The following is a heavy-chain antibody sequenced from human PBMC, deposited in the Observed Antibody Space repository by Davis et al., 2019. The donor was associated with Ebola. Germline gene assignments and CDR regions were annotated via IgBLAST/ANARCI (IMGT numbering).Heavy chain of an antibody. CDR2: ISYDGSKT. J-gene: IGHJ2*01. CDR3: VRYRGDVRQFWSGYRFQSDWYFDL. D-gene: IGHD3-3*01. CDR1: GFIFSSYE. Sequence: GESLKISCAASGFIFSSYEMTWVRQAPGKGLEWVAIISYDGSKTYYADSVKGRFTISRDNSKNTLFLQMNSLRAEDTAVYYCVRYRGDVRQFWSGYRFQSDWYFDLWGRGTLVTVSS. V-gene: IGHV3-30-3*01.